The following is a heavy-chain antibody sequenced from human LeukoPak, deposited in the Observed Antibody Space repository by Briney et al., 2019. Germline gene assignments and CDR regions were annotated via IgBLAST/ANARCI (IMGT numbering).Heavy chain of an antibody. D-gene: IGHD5-12*01. CDR1: GFTFSSYW. CDR2: IKQDGSEK. CDR3: AKDIGSGYERYYYGMDV. Sequence: GGSLRLSCAASGFTFSSYWMSWVRQAPGKGLEWVANIKQDGSEKYYVDSVKGRFTISRDNAKNSLYLQMNSLRAEDTALYYCAKDIGSGYERYYYGMDVWGQGTTVTVSS. J-gene: IGHJ6*02. V-gene: IGHV3-7*03.